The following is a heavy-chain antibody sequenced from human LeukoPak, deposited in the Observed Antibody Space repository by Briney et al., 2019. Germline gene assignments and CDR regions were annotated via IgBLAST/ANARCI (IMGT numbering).Heavy chain of an antibody. V-gene: IGHV3-30*03. Sequence: PGGSLRLSCVASEFTFRSYGMHWVRQVPGKGLEWVAVISYDGSNKTYADFVKGRFTISRDNSKNTLDLQMNSLRTEDTAVYYCARAYQVKLTDYYYQYHGMDVWGQGTTVTVFS. CDR3: ARAYQVKLTDYYYQYHGMDV. J-gene: IGHJ6*02. CDR1: EFTFRSYG. D-gene: IGHD2-2*01. CDR2: ISYDGSNK.